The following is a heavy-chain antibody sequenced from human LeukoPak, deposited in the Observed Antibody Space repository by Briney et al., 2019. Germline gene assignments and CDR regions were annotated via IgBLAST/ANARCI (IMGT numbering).Heavy chain of an antibody. D-gene: IGHD6-13*01. CDR1: GGSISNYY. J-gene: IGHJ4*02. Sequence: SETLSLTCTVSGGSISNYYWSWIRQPPGKGLEWIGYIYYSGSTNYNPSLKSRVTISVDTSKNQFSLKLSSVTAADTAVYYCARVPSHSLARRGYWGQGTLVTVSS. CDR2: IYYSGST. V-gene: IGHV4-59*12. CDR3: ARVPSHSLARRGY.